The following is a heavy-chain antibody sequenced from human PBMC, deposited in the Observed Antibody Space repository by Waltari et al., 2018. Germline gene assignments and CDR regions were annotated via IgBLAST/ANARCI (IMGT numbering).Heavy chain of an antibody. Sequence: QVQLVESGGALVKPGGSLRLSCAASGFTFSAYYMRRILQAPGKGLEWVSYISSNSGTAINYADSVIGRFTISRDNAKNSLYLQMNSLRVEDTAFYYCARAESYSDYDYSRLYFDWWGPGTLVTVSS. CDR3: ARAESYSDYDYSRLYFDW. CDR1: GFTFSAYY. J-gene: IGHJ4*02. CDR2: ISSNSGTAI. V-gene: IGHV3-11*04. D-gene: IGHD5-12*01.